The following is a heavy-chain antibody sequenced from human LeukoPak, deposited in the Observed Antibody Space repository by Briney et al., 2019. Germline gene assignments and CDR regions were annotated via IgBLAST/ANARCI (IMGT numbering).Heavy chain of an antibody. CDR1: GFTFSNYG. V-gene: IGHV3-30*02. J-gene: IGHJ6*03. Sequence: GGSLRLSCAASGFTFSNYGMHWVRQAPGKGLEWMAFIRFDGSHKYYADSVRGRFTISRDNSKNTLYVQMSSLRPEDTAVYYCARDAYYGPGPYYYYYMDVWGKGTTVTISS. D-gene: IGHD3-10*01. CDR3: ARDAYYGPGPYYYYYMDV. CDR2: IRFDGSHK.